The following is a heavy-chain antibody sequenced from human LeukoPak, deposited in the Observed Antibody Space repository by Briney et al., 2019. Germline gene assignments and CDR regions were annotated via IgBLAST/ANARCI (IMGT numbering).Heavy chain of an antibody. CDR1: GFTFSDHY. V-gene: IGHV3-72*01. Sequence: SGGSLRLSCAASGFTFSDHYMDWVRQAPGKGLEWVGRTRNKANSYTTEYAASVKGRFTISRDDSKNSLYLQMNSLKTEDTAVYYCARDRDYGASARDYYYYMDVWGKGTTVTVSS. CDR2: TRNKANSYTT. CDR3: ARDRDYGASARDYYYYMDV. J-gene: IGHJ6*03. D-gene: IGHD4-17*01.